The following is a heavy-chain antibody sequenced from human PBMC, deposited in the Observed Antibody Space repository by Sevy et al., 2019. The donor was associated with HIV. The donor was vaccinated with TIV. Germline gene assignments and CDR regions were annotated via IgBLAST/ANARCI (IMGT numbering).Heavy chain of an antibody. CDR3: ARDPTRCSGGSCEAFDI. CDR1: GYTFTSYG. CDR2: ISAYNGST. Sequence: ASVKVSCKASGYTFTSYGISWVRQAPGQGIEWMGWISAYNGSTNYAQKLQGRVTMTTDTSTSTAYMELRSLRSDDTAVYYCARDPTRCSGGSCEAFDISGQGTLVTVSS. D-gene: IGHD2-15*01. V-gene: IGHV1-18*01. J-gene: IGHJ3*02.